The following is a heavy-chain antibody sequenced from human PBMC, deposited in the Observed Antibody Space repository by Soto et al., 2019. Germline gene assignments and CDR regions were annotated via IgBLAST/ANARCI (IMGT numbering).Heavy chain of an antibody. CDR2: IVVGSGNT. J-gene: IGHJ6*03. Sequence: SVKVSCKASGFTFTSSAMQWVRQARGQRLEWIGWIVVGSGNTDYAQKFQERVTITRDMSTSTAYMELSSLRSEDTAVYYCAAVLEGPYYYYMDVWGKGTTVTVSS. V-gene: IGHV1-58*02. D-gene: IGHD2-15*01. CDR1: GFTFTSSA. CDR3: AAVLEGPYYYYMDV.